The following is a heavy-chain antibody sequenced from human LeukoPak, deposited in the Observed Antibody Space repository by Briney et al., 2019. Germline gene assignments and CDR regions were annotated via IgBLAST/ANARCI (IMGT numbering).Heavy chain of an antibody. CDR2: ISSSSDTI. V-gene: IGHV3-48*04. J-gene: IGHJ4*02. Sequence: GGSLRLSCAASGFTFGPYTMNWVRQAPGKGLEWVSYISSSSDTIYYADSVKGRFTISRDNAKNSLYLQMNSLRAEDTAVYYCASGEGDTMVRGVIPFDYWGQGTLVTVSS. D-gene: IGHD3-10*01. CDR3: ASGEGDTMVRGVIPFDY. CDR1: GFTFGPYT.